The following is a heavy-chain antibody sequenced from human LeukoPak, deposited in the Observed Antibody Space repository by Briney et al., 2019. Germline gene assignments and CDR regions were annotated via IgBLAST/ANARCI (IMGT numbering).Heavy chain of an antibody. CDR3: ARVAVVGAVGFDP. D-gene: IGHD1-26*01. J-gene: IGHJ5*02. CDR1: GGSISSYY. Sequence: SDTLSHTCTVSGGSISSYYWSWIRQPAGKGLQWIGRIYTSGSTNYNPSLKSRVTMSVDTSKNQFSLKLSSVTAADTAVYYRARVAVVGAVGFDPWGQGTLVTVSS. V-gene: IGHV4-4*07. CDR2: IYTSGST.